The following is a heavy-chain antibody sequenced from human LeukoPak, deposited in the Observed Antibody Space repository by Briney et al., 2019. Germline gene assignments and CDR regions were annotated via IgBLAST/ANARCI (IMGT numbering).Heavy chain of an antibody. Sequence: PGGSLRLSCAVSGFTFDDYAMHWVRRAPGKGLEWVSGISWNSGTIGYADSVKGRFTISRDNAKNSLYLQMNSLRDDDMALYYCARGNSGSYSQDWFDPWGQGTLVTVSS. J-gene: IGHJ5*02. V-gene: IGHV3-9*03. CDR3: ARGNSGSYSQDWFDP. CDR1: GFTFDDYA. D-gene: IGHD1-26*01. CDR2: ISWNSGTI.